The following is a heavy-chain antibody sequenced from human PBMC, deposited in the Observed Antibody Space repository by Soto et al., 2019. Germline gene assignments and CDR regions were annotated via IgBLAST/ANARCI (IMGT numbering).Heavy chain of an antibody. Sequence: ASVKVSCKASGYTFTSYYMHWVRQAPGQGLEWMGIINPSGGSTSYAQKFQGRVTMTRDTSTSTVYMELSSLRSEDTAVYYCATVSYGSGSYGAFDIWGQGTMVTVSS. CDR2: INPSGGST. CDR1: GYTFTSYY. V-gene: IGHV1-46*03. J-gene: IGHJ3*02. CDR3: ATVSYGSGSYGAFDI. D-gene: IGHD3-10*01.